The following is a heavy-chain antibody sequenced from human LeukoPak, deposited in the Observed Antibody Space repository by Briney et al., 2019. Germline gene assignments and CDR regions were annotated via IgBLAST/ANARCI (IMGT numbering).Heavy chain of an antibody. CDR2: ISSSSSYI. CDR3: ARGWYYYDSSGPHDY. CDR1: GFTFSSYS. V-gene: IGHV3-21*01. J-gene: IGHJ4*02. D-gene: IGHD3-22*01. Sequence: KPGGSLRLSCAASGFTFSSYSMNWVRQAPGKRQEWVSSISSSSSYIYYADSVKGRFTISRDNAKNSLYLQMNSLRAEDTAVYYRARGWYYYDSSGPHDYWVQVTLVTVSS.